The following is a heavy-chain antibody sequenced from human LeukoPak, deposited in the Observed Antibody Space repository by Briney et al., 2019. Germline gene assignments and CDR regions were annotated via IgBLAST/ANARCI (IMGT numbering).Heavy chain of an antibody. J-gene: IGHJ6*02. CDR3: AREGGYNTFDYGMDV. Sequence: PGGSLRLSCAASGFTFSDYYMSWIRQAPGKGLEWVSYISSSSSYTNYADSVKGRFTISRDNAKNSLYLQMNSLRAEDTAVYYCAREGGYNTFDYGMDVWGQGTTVTVS. D-gene: IGHD5-24*01. V-gene: IGHV3-11*05. CDR2: ISSSSSYT. CDR1: GFTFSDYY.